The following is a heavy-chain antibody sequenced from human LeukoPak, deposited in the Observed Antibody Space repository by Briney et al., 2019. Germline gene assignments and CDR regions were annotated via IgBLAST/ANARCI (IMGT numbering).Heavy chain of an antibody. V-gene: IGHV3-33*06. J-gene: IGHJ4*02. CDR2: IWYDGSNK. CDR3: AKDSRDGDVYFDY. D-gene: IGHD3-3*01. CDR1: GFTFSSYG. Sequence: GGSLRLSCAASGFTFSSYGMHWVRQAPGKGLEWVAVIWYDGSNKYYADSVKGRFTISRDNSKNTLYLQMNSLRAEDTAVYYCAKDSRDGDVYFDYWGQGTLVTVSS.